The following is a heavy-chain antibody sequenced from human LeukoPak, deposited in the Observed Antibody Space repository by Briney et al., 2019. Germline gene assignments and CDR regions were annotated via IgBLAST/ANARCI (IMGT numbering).Heavy chain of an antibody. CDR2: MNPNSGNT. CDR3: ASRTSSGWHYYFDY. CDR1: GYTFTSYD. J-gene: IGHJ4*02. D-gene: IGHD6-19*01. V-gene: IGHV1-8*01. Sequence: ASVKVSCKASGYTFTSYDINWVRQATGQGLEWMGWMNPNSGNTGYAQKFQGRVTMTRNTSISTAYMELSSLRSKDTAVYYCASRTSSGWHYYFDYWGQGTLVTVSS.